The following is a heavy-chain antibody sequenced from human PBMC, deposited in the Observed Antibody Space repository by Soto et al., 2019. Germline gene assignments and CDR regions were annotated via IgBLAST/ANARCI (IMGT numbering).Heavy chain of an antibody. CDR1: GFGFSRYG. J-gene: IGHJ5*02. Sequence: QVPLVESGGRVVQPGRSLRLSCAASGFGFSRYGMHWVRQAPGKGLEWVAEISFDGTNKYYAESVKGRFSVSRDNANNTLHLEMNSLGPEDTAVYFCATGRSTRFDPWGQGTLVTVSS. CDR2: ISFDGTNK. V-gene: IGHV3-30*03. CDR3: ATGRSTRFDP. D-gene: IGHD3-10*01.